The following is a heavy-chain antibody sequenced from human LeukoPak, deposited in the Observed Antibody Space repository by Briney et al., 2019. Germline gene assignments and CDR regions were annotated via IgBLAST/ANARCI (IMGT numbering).Heavy chain of an antibody. CDR3: ASLLGYCSSTSCLTQNDAFDI. D-gene: IGHD2-2*01. Sequence: SETLSLTCAVYGGSFSGYYWSWIRQPPGKGLEWIGEINHSGSTNYNPSLKSRVTISVDTSKNQFSLKLSSVTAADTAVYYCASLLGYCSSTSCLTQNDAFDIWGQGTMVTVSS. V-gene: IGHV4-34*01. J-gene: IGHJ3*02. CDR1: GGSFSGYY. CDR2: INHSGST.